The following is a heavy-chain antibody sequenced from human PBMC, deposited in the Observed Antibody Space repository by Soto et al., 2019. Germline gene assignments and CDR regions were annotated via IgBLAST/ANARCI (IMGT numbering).Heavy chain of an antibody. CDR3: ARVWCSGGSCYSFYYYYYYMDV. J-gene: IGHJ6*03. CDR2: ISAYNGNT. CDR1: GYTFTSYG. V-gene: IGHV1-18*01. Sequence: GASVKVSCKASGYTFTSYGISWVRQAPGQGLEWMGWISAYNGNTNYAQKLQGRVIMTTDTSTSTAYMELRSLRSDDTAVYYCARVWCSGGSCYSFYYYYYYMDVWGKGTTVTVS. D-gene: IGHD2-15*01.